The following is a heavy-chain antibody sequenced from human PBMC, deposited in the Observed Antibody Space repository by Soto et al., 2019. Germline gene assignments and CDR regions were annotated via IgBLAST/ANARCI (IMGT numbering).Heavy chain of an antibody. D-gene: IGHD3-22*01. CDR3: AAVSGLIQSHRNGMDV. CDR2: IIPSFGTA. CDR1: GGTFSSYA. Sequence: SVKVSCKASGGTFSSYAISWVRQAPGQGLEWMGGIIPSFGTANYAQKFQGRVTITADKSTSTAYMELSGLRSEDTAVYYCAAVSGLIQSHRNGMDVWGQGTTVTVSS. J-gene: IGHJ6*02. V-gene: IGHV1-69*06.